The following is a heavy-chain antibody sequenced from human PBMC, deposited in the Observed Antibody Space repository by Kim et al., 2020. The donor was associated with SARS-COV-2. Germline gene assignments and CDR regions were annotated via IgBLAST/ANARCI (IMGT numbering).Heavy chain of an antibody. CDR3: ARDRGRYYGSGTYFDY. Sequence: SVKVSCKASGGTFSSYAISWVRQAPGQGLEWMGGIIPIFGTANYAQKFQGRVTITADESTSTAYMELSSLRSEDTAVYYCARDRGRYYGSGTYFDYWGQGTLVTVSS. D-gene: IGHD3-10*01. CDR2: IIPIFGTA. CDR1: GGTFSSYA. J-gene: IGHJ4*02. V-gene: IGHV1-69*13.